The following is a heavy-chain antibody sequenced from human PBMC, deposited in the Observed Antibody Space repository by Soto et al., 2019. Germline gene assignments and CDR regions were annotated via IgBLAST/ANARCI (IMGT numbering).Heavy chain of an antibody. Sequence: PSETLSLTCTVSGGSISSGGYYWSWVRQPPGKGLEWIGEIYHSGSTNYNPSLKSRVTISVDKSKNQFSLKLSSVTAADTAVYNRADLAAGGNNFDYWGQGTLVTVSS. CDR3: ADLAAGGNNFDY. CDR1: GGSISSGGYY. D-gene: IGHD6-13*01. J-gene: IGHJ4*02. V-gene: IGHV4-39*07. CDR2: IYHSGST.